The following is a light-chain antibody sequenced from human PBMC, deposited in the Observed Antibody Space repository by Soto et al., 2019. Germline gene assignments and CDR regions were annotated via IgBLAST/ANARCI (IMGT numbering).Light chain of an antibody. Sequence: DIQMIQSTSSLSASVGDRVTITCRASQSFSTWLAWYQQKPGKAPNLLIYKTSILESGVPSRFSGSGSGTEFTLTISSLQPDDFATYYCQQYNSNPLTFGGGTKVEIK. CDR3: QQYNSNPLT. V-gene: IGKV1-5*03. CDR2: KTS. CDR1: QSFSTW. J-gene: IGKJ4*01.